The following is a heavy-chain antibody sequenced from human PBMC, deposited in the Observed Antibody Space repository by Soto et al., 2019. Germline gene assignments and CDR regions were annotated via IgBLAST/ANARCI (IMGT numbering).Heavy chain of an antibody. J-gene: IGHJ5*02. CDR3: TSDTFGLRDT. CDR1: GFPFSHYW. CDR2: INPAGTIT. Sequence: MQMVESGGGSVQPGGSLRLSWEASGFPFSHYWMHGVRQTPGKGLVWVSRINPAGTITNYADSVEGRFTISRDNADSALFLQMNSLSAEDTAIYYCTSDTFGLRDTWGQGTLVTVSS. D-gene: IGHD3-16*01. V-gene: IGHV3-74*01.